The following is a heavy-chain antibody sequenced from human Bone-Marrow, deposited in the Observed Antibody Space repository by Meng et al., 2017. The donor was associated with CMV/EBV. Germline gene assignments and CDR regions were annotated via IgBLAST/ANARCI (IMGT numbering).Heavy chain of an antibody. CDR1: GFTFSSYW. Sequence: GESLKISCAASGFTFSSYWMSWVRQAPEKGLEWVANIKQDGSEKYYVDSVKGRFTISRDNAKNSLYLQMNSLRAEDTAVYYCARESYDFWSGYYGLYYYYGMDVWGQGTTVTVSS. D-gene: IGHD3-3*01. CDR2: IKQDGSEK. CDR3: ARESYDFWSGYYGLYYYYGMDV. V-gene: IGHV3-7*01. J-gene: IGHJ6*02.